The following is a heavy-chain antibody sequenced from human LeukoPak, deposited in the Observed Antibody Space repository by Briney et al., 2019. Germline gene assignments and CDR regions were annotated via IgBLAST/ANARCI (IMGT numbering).Heavy chain of an antibody. V-gene: IGHV1-2*02. CDR3: ARDRYSSSWYFDY. CDR1: GYTFTGYY. D-gene: IGHD6-13*01. J-gene: IGHJ4*02. CDR2: INPNSGGT. Sequence: ASVKVSCKASGYTFTGYYMHWVRQAPGQGLEWMGWINPNSGGTNYAQKFQGRVTMTRDTSISTAYMELSRLRSEDTAVYYCARDRYSSSWYFDYWGQGTLVTVSS.